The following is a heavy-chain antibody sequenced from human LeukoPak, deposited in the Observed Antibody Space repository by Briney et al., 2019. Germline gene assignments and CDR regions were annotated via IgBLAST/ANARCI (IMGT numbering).Heavy chain of an antibody. CDR2: IYTSGST. J-gene: IGHJ6*03. V-gene: IGHV4-61*02. Sequence: SETLSLTCTVSGGSISSGSYYWSWIRQPAGKGLEWIGRIYTSGSTSYNPSLLSRVTISVDTSKNQFSLKLSSVTAADTAVYYCARVSRGVATINYYYYMDVWGKGTTVTVSS. D-gene: IGHD5-12*01. CDR3: ARVSRGVATINYYYYMDV. CDR1: GGSISSGSYY.